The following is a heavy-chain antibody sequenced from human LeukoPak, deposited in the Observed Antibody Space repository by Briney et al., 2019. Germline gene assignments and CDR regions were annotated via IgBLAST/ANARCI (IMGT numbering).Heavy chain of an antibody. CDR1: GGSFSGYY. J-gene: IGHJ4*02. CDR3: ARGSRDFDY. D-gene: IGHD5-24*01. CDR2: INHSGST. Sequence: SETLSLTCAFYGGSFSGYYWSWIRQPPGKGLEWIGEINHSGSTNYNPSLKSRVTISVDASKNQFSLKLSSVTAADTAVYYCARGSRDFDYRGQGTLVTVSS. V-gene: IGHV4-34*01.